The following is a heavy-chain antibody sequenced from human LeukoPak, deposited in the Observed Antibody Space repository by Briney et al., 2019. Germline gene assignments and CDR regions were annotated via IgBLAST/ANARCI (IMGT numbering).Heavy chain of an antibody. CDR3: ARDRDTAKSALYYYYYGMDV. Sequence: PGRSLRLSCAASGFTFSSYGMHWIRQAPGKGLEWVAVIWYDGSNKYYADSVKGRFTISRDNSKNTLYLQMNSLRAEDTAVYYCARDRDTAKSALYYYYYGMDVWGQGTTVTVSS. J-gene: IGHJ6*02. V-gene: IGHV3-33*01. CDR2: IWYDGSNK. D-gene: IGHD5-18*01. CDR1: GFTFSSYG.